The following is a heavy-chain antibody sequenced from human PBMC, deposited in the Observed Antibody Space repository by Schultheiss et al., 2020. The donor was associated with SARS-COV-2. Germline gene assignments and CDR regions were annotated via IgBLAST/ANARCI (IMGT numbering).Heavy chain of an antibody. D-gene: IGHD1-26*01. CDR2: INHSGST. Sequence: SETLSLTCAVYGGSFSGYYWSWIRQSPGKGLEWIGEINHSGSTNYNPSLKSRVTISVDTSKNQFSLKLSSVTAADTAVYYCARRSGSYSYWGQGTLVTVSS. V-gene: IGHV4-34*01. J-gene: IGHJ4*02. CDR1: GGSFSGYY. CDR3: ARRSGSYSY.